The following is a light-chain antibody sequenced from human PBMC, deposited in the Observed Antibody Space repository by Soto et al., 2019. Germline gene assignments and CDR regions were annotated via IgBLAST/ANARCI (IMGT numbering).Light chain of an antibody. CDR1: QSISSW. CDR2: KAS. CDR3: QHYNSYSEA. V-gene: IGKV1-5*03. J-gene: IGKJ1*01. Sequence: DIQMTQSPSTLSASVGDRVTITCRASQSISSWLAWYQQKPGKAPKLLIYKASTLESGVPSNFSGSGSGTEFTLTISSLQPDDFATYYCQHYNSYSEAFCQGTKVDIK.